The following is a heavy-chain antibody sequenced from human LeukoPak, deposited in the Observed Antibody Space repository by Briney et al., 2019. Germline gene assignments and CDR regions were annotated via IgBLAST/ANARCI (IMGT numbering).Heavy chain of an antibody. CDR3: ARQVMRGYSHFQD. D-gene: IGHD5-18*01. CDR2: VFPGDSDT. Sequence: TTGESLKISCKSSGYSFTNYWIGWVRQMTGKGLEWMGIVFPGDSDTRYSPSFQGQVTISADKSISTAYLQWSSLKASDTAMYYCARQVMRGYSHFQDWGQGTLVTVSS. CDR1: GYSFTNYW. V-gene: IGHV5-51*01. J-gene: IGHJ1*01.